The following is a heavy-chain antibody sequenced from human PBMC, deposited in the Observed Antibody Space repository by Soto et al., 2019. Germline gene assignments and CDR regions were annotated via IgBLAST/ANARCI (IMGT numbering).Heavy chain of an antibody. CDR3: AREMTTLGPFDY. CDR2: VFYSGAT. J-gene: IGHJ4*02. D-gene: IGHD4-17*01. CDR1: GGSISNYY. V-gene: IGHV4-59*01. Sequence: LEILSLTCAVSGGSISNYYWSWLRQPPGKGLEWIGYVFYSGATNYNPSLKSRVTISIDTSKNQFSLKLSSVTAADTAVYYCAREMTTLGPFDYWGQGTLVTVSS.